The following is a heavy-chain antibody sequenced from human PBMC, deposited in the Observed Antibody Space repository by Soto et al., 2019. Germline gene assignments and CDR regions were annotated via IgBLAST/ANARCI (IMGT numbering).Heavy chain of an antibody. Sequence: ASVKVSCKASGYSFTGYYIHWLRQAPGQGLEWMGWINPDSGATNYAQNFQGRVTLTSDTSISTASMDLTSLTSDDTAVYYCARGDYGTGGYPFPYFDYWGQGTLVTVS. V-gene: IGHV1-2*02. D-gene: IGHD2-8*02. CDR3: ARGDYGTGGYPFPYFDY. CDR2: INPDSGAT. CDR1: GYSFTGYY. J-gene: IGHJ4*02.